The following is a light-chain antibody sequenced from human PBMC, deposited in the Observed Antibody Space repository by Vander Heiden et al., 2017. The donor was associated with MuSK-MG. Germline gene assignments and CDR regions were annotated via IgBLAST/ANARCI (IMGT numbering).Light chain of an antibody. CDR3: QQRYSWQPIT. CDR1: QSVWVY. Sequence: VFTQSPATLSLSPGERVTLPCRASQSVWVYLAWNQQGPGHAPRLLIYDASNRATAVPARFSASGSGTDFSLTISSLAPEDFEVYYCQQRYSWQPITFGQGTRLDIK. V-gene: IGKV3-11*01. CDR2: DAS. J-gene: IGKJ5*01.